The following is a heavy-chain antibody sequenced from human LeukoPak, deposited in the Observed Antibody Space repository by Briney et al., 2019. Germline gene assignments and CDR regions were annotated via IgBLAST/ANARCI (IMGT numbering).Heavy chain of an antibody. V-gene: IGHV4-39*01. J-gene: IGHJ5*02. D-gene: IGHD7-27*01. CDR3: ASLGTLRS. CDR2: ISYSGTN. Sequence: PSETLSLTCTVSDGSVSSSSYYWGWLRQPPGKGLEWIGSISYSGTNYNNPSLKSRVSISIDTSKNQFSVKLTSVTAADTAMYYCASLGTLRSWGQGTLVTVSS. CDR1: DGSVSSSSYY.